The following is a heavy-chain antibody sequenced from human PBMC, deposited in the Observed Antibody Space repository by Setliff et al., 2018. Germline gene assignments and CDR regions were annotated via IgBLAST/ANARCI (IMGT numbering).Heavy chain of an antibody. CDR3: ARSFNSGFYHQRDAYDI. CDR1: AYTFSGYY. J-gene: IGHJ3*02. CDR2: INPNIGDT. Sequence: ASVKVSCKTSAYTFSGYYIHWVRQAPGQGLQWMGWINPNIGDTNYAPKFQGRVTMTRDTSIKTAYLEVNGLTSDDTAVYFCARSFNSGFYHQRDAYDIWGQGTLVTVSS. D-gene: IGHD5-12*01. V-gene: IGHV1-2*02.